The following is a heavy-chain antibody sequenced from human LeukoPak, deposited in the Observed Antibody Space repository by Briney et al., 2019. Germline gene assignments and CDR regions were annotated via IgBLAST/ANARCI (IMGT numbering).Heavy chain of an antibody. J-gene: IGHJ4*02. Sequence: GSLRLSCAASGFTFSSYGMHWVRQAPGKGLEWVAVISYDGSNKYYADSVKGRFTISRDNSKNTLHLQMNSLRAEDTAVYYCAEGSEGSGFDYWGQGTLVTVSS. V-gene: IGHV3-30*18. CDR3: AEGSEGSGFDY. CDR1: GFTFSSYG. CDR2: ISYDGSNK. D-gene: IGHD1-26*01.